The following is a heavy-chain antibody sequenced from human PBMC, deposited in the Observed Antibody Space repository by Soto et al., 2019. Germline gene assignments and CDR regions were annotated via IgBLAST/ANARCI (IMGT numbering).Heavy chain of an antibody. CDR1: GFTFSTYW. J-gene: IGHJ4*02. V-gene: IGHV3-7*01. D-gene: IGHD3-22*01. Sequence: EVQLVDSGGALVQPGGSLRLSCAASGFTFSTYWMSWVRQAPGTGLEWVANINEDGGEKHYVDSVKGRFTISRDNAQNSLYLQMDSLRDEDTAVYYCVARAWLAGWGQGTLVTVSS. CDR3: VARAWLAG. CDR2: INEDGGEK.